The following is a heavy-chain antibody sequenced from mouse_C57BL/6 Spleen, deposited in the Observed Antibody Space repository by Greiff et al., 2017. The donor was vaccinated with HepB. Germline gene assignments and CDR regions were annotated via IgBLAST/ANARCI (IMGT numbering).Heavy chain of an antibody. J-gene: IGHJ1*03. CDR3: TRPHYYGSSSWYFDV. D-gene: IGHD1-1*01. Sequence: QVQLQESGAELVRPGASVTLSCKASGSTFTDYEMHWVKQTPVHGLEWIGAIDPETGGTAYNQKFKGKAILTADKSSSTAYMELRSLTSEDSAVYYCTRPHYYGSSSWYFDVWGTGTTVTVSS. CDR2: IDPETGGT. V-gene: IGHV1-15*01. CDR1: GSTFTDYE.